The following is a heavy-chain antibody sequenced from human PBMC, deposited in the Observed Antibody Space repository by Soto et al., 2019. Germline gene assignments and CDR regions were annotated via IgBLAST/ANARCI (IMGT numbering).Heavy chain of an antibody. CDR3: ARDQDTAMVTYYYYYGMDV. J-gene: IGHJ6*02. CDR2: IRSKANSYAT. CDR1: GFTFSGSA. D-gene: IGHD5-18*01. V-gene: IGHV3-73*01. Sequence: GGSLRLSCAASGFTFSGSAMHWVRQASGKGLEWVGRIRSKANSYATAYAASVKGRFTISRDDSKNTAYLQMNSLRAEDTAVYYCARDQDTAMVTYYYYYGMDVWGQGTTVTVSS.